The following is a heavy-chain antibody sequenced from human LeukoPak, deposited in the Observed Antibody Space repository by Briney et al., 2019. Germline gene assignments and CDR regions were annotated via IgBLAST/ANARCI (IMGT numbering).Heavy chain of an antibody. CDR2: IYDSGST. Sequence: SETLSLTCTVSGGSISSNYWSWIRQPPGKGLEWIGYIYDSGSTNYNPSLRSRVTISADTSKNQFSLKLSSVTAADTAVYYCASSPRGDAFDIWGQGTMVTVSS. V-gene: IGHV4-59*08. CDR3: ASSPRGDAFDI. CDR1: GGSISSNY. J-gene: IGHJ3*02.